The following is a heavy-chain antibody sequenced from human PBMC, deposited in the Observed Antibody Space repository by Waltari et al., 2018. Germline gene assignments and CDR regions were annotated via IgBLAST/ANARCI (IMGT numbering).Heavy chain of an antibody. J-gene: IGHJ4*02. D-gene: IGHD1-1*01. Sequence: QVQLQQWGAGLLKPSETLSLTCAVYGGSFSGYYWSWIRQPPGKGLEWIGEINHSGSTNYNPSLKSRVTISVDTSKNQCSLKLSSVTAADTAVYYCARAQPNCLAPGRTFDYWGQGTLVTVSS. CDR1: GGSFSGYY. CDR2: INHSGST. V-gene: IGHV4-34*01. CDR3: ARAQPNCLAPGRTFDY.